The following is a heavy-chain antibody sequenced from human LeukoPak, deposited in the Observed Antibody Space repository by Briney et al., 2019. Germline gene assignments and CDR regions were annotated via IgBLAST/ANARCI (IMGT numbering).Heavy chain of an antibody. CDR1: GFTFSTYA. Sequence: GGSLRLSCAASGFTFSTYAMSWVRQAPGKGLEWVSAISGSGGSTYYADSVKGRFTISRDNSKNTLYLQMNSLRAEDTAVYYCAKNRGGRFLEWLLFDYWGQGTLVTVSS. D-gene: IGHD3-3*01. V-gene: IGHV3-23*01. CDR3: AKNRGGRFLEWLLFDY. CDR2: ISGSGGST. J-gene: IGHJ4*02.